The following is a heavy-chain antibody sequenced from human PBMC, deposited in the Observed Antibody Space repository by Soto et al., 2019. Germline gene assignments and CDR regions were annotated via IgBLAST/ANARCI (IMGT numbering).Heavy chain of an antibody. CDR3: ARSSGGNFGIILQGTNWFAP. CDR1: RDTFTSYY. V-gene: IGHV1-46*01. CDR2: INPHGGST. Sequence: ASVKVSCKAPRDTFTSYYINWVRHAPGQRLEWMGVINPHGGSTAYAQKFKGRVTLTRDTSPSTVYMEVSSLTSEDTAMYYCARSSGGNFGIILQGTNWFAPWGHGTMGAVS. J-gene: IGHJ5*02. D-gene: IGHD3-3*01.